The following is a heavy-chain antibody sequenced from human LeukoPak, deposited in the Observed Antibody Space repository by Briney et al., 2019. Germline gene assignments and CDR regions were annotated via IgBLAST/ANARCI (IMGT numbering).Heavy chain of an antibody. J-gene: IGHJ4*02. CDR2: IYHSGST. V-gene: IGHV4-38-2*02. CDR3: ARDSPDCSSTSCTPQLDY. Sequence: PSETLSLTCTVSGYSISSGYYWGWIRQPPGKGLEWIGSIYHSGSTYYNPSLKSRVTISLDTSKTQFSLNLNSVTAADTAVYYCARDSPDCSSTSCTPQLDYWGQGTLVTVSS. CDR1: GYSISSGYY. D-gene: IGHD2-2*01.